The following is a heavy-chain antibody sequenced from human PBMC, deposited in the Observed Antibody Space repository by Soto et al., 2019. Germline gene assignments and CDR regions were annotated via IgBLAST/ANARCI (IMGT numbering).Heavy chain of an antibody. J-gene: IGHJ5*02. CDR1: GFSLSTSGVG. Sequence: SGPTLVNPTQTLTLTCTFSGFSLSTSGVGVGWIRQPPGKALEWLALIYWDDDKRYSPSLKSRLTITKDTSKNQVVLTMTNMDPVDTATYYCAHRDDFWSGYYSNWFDPWGQGTLVTVSS. CDR2: IYWDDDK. CDR3: AHRDDFWSGYYSNWFDP. D-gene: IGHD3-3*01. V-gene: IGHV2-5*02.